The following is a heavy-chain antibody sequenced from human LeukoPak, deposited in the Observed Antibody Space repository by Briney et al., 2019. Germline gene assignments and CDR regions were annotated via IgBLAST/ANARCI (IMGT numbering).Heavy chain of an antibody. D-gene: IGHD3-22*01. V-gene: IGHV3-23*01. J-gene: IGHJ4*02. CDR1: GFTFSSYC. Sequence: GSLRLSCAASGFTFSSYCMGWVRQASGVGLEWVSGISTSGGSTSYADSVKGRFTISRDNPRNTLYMQMNSLRAEDTAVYYCAIMHRYYDGSGYWVQWGQGTLVTVSS. CDR2: ISTSGGST. CDR3: AIMHRYYDGSGYWVQ.